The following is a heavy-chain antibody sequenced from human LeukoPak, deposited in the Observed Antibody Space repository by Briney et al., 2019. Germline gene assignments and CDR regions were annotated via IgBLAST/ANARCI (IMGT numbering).Heavy chain of an antibody. CDR3: ARIYRDLGGYYYYYMDV. CDR1: GYTFTSYD. Sequence: ASVKVSCKASGYTFTSYDINWVRQATGQGLEWMGWMNPNSGNTGYAQKLQGRVTMTRNTSISTAYMELSSLRSEDTAVYYCARIYRDLGGYYYYYMDVWGKGTTVTISS. CDR2: MNPNSGNT. D-gene: IGHD3-16*02. V-gene: IGHV1-8*01. J-gene: IGHJ6*03.